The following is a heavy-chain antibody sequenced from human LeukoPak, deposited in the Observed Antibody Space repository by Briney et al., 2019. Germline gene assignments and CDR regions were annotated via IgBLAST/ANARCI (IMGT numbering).Heavy chain of an antibody. CDR2: IKGAGSST. CDR3: ARGLPNYYGMDV. V-gene: IGHV3-74*01. Sequence: GGSLRLSCVASAFTFNNYWMHWVRQAPGKGLGWDSRIKGAGSSTNYADSVRGRFTISRDNAKSTVYLQMNSLRTEDTAVYYCARGLPNYYGMDVWGQGTTVTVSS. J-gene: IGHJ6*02. CDR1: AFTFNNYW.